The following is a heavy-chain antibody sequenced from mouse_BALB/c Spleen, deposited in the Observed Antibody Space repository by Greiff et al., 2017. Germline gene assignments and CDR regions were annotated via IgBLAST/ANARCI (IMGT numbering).Heavy chain of an antibody. Sequence: EVHLVESGGGLVQPGGSLKLSCAASGFTFSSYGMSWVRQTPDKRLELVATINSNGGSTYYPDSVKGRFTISRDNAKNTLYLQMSSLKSEDTAMYYCARDEFAYWGQGTLVTVSA. V-gene: IGHV5-6-3*01. CDR2: INSNGGST. CDR1: GFTFSSYG. CDR3: ARDEFAY. J-gene: IGHJ3*01.